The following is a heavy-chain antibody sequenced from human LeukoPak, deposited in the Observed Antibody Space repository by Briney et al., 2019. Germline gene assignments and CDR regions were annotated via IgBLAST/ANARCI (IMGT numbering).Heavy chain of an antibody. V-gene: IGHV3-9*03. CDR2: INWDSGAK. Sequence: QPGRSLRLSCVVSGILFDHYAMHWVRQAPGKGLEWVAGINWDSGAKGHADSVKGRFTISRDNAKNSLYLEMNSLRAEDMALYYCAKGSSPTYKYYFDYWGQGTLVTDSS. J-gene: IGHJ4*02. CDR3: AKGSSPTYKYYFDY. CDR1: GILFDHYA. D-gene: IGHD1-26*01.